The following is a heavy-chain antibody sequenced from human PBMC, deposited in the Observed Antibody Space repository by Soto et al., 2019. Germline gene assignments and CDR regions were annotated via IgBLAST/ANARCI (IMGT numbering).Heavy chain of an antibody. V-gene: IGHV4-34*01. CDR1: GGSFSGYY. Sequence: SETLSLTCAVYGGSFSGYYWNWIRQPPGKGLEWIGEINHSGSTNYNPSLKSRVTISVDTSKNQFSLKLSSVTAADTAVYYCATKSSSPGTVDYWGQGTLVTVSS. J-gene: IGHJ4*02. CDR2: INHSGST. D-gene: IGHD6-13*01. CDR3: ATKSSSPGTVDY.